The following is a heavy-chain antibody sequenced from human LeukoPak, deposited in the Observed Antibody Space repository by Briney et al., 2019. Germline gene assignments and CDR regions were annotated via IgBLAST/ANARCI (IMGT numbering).Heavy chain of an antibody. V-gene: IGHV7-4-1*02. J-gene: IGHJ4*02. CDR3: ARAPHQIVGATTFFDY. Sequence: ASVKVSCKASGYTFTSYDSNWVRQAPGQGLEWMGWINTSTGNPTYAQGFTGRFVFSLDTSVSTAYLQISSLKAEDTAVYYCARAPHQIVGATTFFDYWGQGTLVTVSS. D-gene: IGHD1-26*01. CDR2: INTSTGNP. CDR1: GYTFTSYD.